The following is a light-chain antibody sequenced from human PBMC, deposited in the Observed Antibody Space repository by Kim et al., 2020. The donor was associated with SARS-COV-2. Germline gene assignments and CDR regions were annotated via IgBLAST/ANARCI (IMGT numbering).Light chain of an antibody. J-gene: IGLJ3*02. V-gene: IGLV7-46*01. Sequence: GGTVTLTCASSTGPVTSGHLPYWFQQRPAQAPRTLIFDSDRKHSWTPARFSGSLLGGKAALTLSGAQPEDEADYYCLLSYSDVWVFGGGTKLTVL. CDR3: LLSYSDVWV. CDR2: DSD. CDR1: TGPVTSGHL.